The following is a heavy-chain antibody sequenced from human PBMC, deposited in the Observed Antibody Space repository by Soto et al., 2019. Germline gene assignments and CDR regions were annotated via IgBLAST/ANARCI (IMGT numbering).Heavy chain of an antibody. J-gene: IGHJ3*02. D-gene: IGHD1-1*01. CDR2: IYYNGTA. CDR1: GDSISSHNW. Sequence: QVQLQVSGPGLVKPSGTLSLTCAVSGDSISSHNWWSWIRQPPGKGLEWIGEIYYNGTAKSSPSLKSRVTISVDKSNNQFSLKLTSVTAAYTAVYFCARGATLTWNPVDTWDHGTLVTVSS. CDR3: ARGATLTWNPVDT. V-gene: IGHV4-4*02.